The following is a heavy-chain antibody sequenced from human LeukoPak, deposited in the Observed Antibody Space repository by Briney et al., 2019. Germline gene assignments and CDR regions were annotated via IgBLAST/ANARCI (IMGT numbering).Heavy chain of an antibody. CDR3: ASGPRRAVGTLWN. D-gene: IGHD3-3*01. V-gene: IGHV4-34*01. Sequence: SETLSLTCAVYGGSFSGSYWSWIRQPPGEGLEWIGEINHSGSTNYNPSLKSRVTISVDTSKNQFSMKLSSVTAADTAVYYCASGPRRAVGTLWNWGQGTLVTVSS. CDR1: GGSFSGSY. J-gene: IGHJ4*02. CDR2: INHSGST.